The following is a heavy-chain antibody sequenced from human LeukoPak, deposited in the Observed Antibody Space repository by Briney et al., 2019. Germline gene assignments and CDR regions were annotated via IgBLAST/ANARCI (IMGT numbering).Heavy chain of an antibody. CDR2: ISGSGGSR. V-gene: IGHV3-23*01. D-gene: IGHD4-17*01. CDR1: GFSFSTYA. CDR3: AKETSDYGDYVNAFDV. J-gene: IGHJ3*01. Sequence: GSLRLSCEASGFSFSTYAMSWVRQAPGKGLEWVSSISGSGGSRNYGDSVKGQFTSSRDNSKNTLLLQMNSLRAEDTAVYYCAKETSDYGDYVNAFDVWGQGTMVTVSS.